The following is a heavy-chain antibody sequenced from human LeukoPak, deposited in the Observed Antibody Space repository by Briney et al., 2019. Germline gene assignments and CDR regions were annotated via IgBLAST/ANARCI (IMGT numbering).Heavy chain of an antibody. CDR3: ARAAAGIAVADPLEY. CDR2: ISAYNGNT. J-gene: IGHJ4*02. V-gene: IGHV1-18*01. Sequence: ASVTLSCTASGYTFTSYGISWVRQAPGQGLEWMGWISAYNGNTNYAQKLQGRVTMTTDTPTSTAYMELRSLRSDDTAVYYCARAAAGIAVADPLEYWGQGTLVTVSS. D-gene: IGHD6-19*01. CDR1: GYTFTSYG.